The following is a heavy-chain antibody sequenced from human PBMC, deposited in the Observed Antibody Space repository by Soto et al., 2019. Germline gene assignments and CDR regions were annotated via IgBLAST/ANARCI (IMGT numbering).Heavy chain of an antibody. V-gene: IGHV3-23*01. J-gene: IGHJ4*02. CDR3: AKAPGYDSSGYYYHFDY. CDR2: ISGSGGST. Sequence: GGSLRLSCAASGFTFSSYAMSWVRQAPGKGLEWVSAISGSGGSTYYADSVKGRFTISRDNSKSTLYLQMNSLRAEDTAVYYCAKAPGYDSSGYYYHFDYWGQGTLVTVSS. D-gene: IGHD3-22*01. CDR1: GFTFSSYA.